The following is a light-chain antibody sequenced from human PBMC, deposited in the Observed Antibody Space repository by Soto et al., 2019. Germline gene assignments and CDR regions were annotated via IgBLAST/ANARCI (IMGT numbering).Light chain of an antibody. CDR2: GAS. V-gene: IGKV3-20*01. J-gene: IGKJ2*01. CDR3: QHYGSSPRVYT. CDR1: QSVSSSY. Sequence: EIVLTQSPGTLSLSPGERATLSCRASQSVSSSYLAWYQQKPGQAPRLLIYGASSRATGIPDRFSGSGSGTDFTLTTSSLEPEDFAVYYCQHYGSSPRVYTFGQRTKLEIK.